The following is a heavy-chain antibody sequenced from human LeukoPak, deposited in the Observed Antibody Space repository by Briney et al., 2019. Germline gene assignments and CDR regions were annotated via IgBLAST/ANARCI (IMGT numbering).Heavy chain of an antibody. CDR3: VKAGASSSWEVYYYYYGMDV. J-gene: IGHJ6*02. CDR2: ISSNGGST. D-gene: IGHD6-13*01. CDR1: GFTFSSYA. V-gene: IGHV3-64D*09. Sequence: TGRSLRLSCSASGFTFSSYAMHWVRQAPGKGLEYVSAISSNGGSTYYADSVKGRFTISRDNSKNTLYLQVSSLRAEDTAVYYCVKAGASSSWEVYYYYYGMDVWGQGTTVTVSS.